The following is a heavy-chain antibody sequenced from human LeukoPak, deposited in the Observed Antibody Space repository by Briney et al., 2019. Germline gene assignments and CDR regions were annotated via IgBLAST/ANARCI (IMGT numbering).Heavy chain of an antibody. Sequence: PGGSLRLSCAASGFTFSSYDMHWVRQGTGKGLEWVSAISSAGDTYYPDSVKGRFTISRDNAKNSLFLQMNSLRAEDTAVYYCARRFGSGSFENSEFDYWGQGTLVTVSS. CDR3: ARRFGSGSFENSEFDY. CDR1: GFTFSSYD. J-gene: IGHJ4*02. V-gene: IGHV3-13*01. D-gene: IGHD3-10*01. CDR2: ISSAGDT.